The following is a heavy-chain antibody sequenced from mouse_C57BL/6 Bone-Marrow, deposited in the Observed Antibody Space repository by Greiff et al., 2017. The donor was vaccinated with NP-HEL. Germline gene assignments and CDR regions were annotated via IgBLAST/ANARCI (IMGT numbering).Heavy chain of an antibody. CDR1: GFTFSSYG. D-gene: IGHD2-3*01. CDR3: ARPLYDGYYGFAY. V-gene: IGHV5-6*01. CDR2: ISSGGSYT. J-gene: IGHJ3*01. Sequence: EVMLVESGGDLVKPGGSLKLSCAASGFTFSSYGMSWVRQTPDKRLEWVATISSGGSYTYYPDSVKGRFTISRDNAKNTLYLQMSSLKSEDTAMYYCARPLYDGYYGFAYWGQGTLVTVSA.